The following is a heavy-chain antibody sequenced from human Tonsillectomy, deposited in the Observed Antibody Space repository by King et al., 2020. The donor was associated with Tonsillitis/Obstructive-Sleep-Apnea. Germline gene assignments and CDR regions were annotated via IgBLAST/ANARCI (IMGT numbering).Heavy chain of an antibody. CDR1: GFTFGDYG. Sequence: VQLVESGGGLVQPGRSLRLSCTPSGFTFGDYGMSWVRQAPGKGLEWVGFIRGEAYGGTTDYAASLKGRFSISRDDSKSIAYLQMNSLKSEDTAVYYCTRSRSSDPPGITVEGYYHYYMDVWGKGTTVTVSS. CDR2: IRGEAYGGTT. V-gene: IGHV3-49*04. J-gene: IGHJ6*03. D-gene: IGHD3-10*01. CDR3: TRSRSSDPPGITVEGYYHYYMDV.